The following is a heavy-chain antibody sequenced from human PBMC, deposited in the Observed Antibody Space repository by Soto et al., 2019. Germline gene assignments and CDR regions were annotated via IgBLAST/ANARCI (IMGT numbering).Heavy chain of an antibody. Sequence: GGSLRLSCVASGFTFSSYVMSWVRQAPGKGLEWVSAISGRGGSTYYADSVKGRFTISRDNSKNTLYLQMNSLRPDDTALYYCAKNTPEHPLYASGSNDFDYWGQGTLVTVSS. CDR3: AKNTPEHPLYASGSNDFDY. V-gene: IGHV3-23*01. J-gene: IGHJ4*02. CDR1: GFTFSSYV. CDR2: ISGRGGST. D-gene: IGHD3-10*01.